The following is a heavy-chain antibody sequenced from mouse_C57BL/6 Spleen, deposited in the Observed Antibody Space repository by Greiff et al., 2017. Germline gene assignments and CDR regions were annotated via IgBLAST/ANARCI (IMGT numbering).Heavy chain of an antibody. CDR2: IYPGSGST. D-gene: IGHD2-4*01. V-gene: IGHV1-55*01. J-gene: IGHJ2*01. Sequence: QVQLQQPGAELVKPGASVKMSCKASGYTFTSYWITWVKQRPGQGLEWIGDIYPGSGSTNYNEKFKSKATLTVDTSSSTAYMQLSSLTSEDSAVYYCARGGVYYDFDGFDYWGQGTTLPVSS. CDR3: ARGGVYYDFDGFDY. CDR1: GYTFTSYW.